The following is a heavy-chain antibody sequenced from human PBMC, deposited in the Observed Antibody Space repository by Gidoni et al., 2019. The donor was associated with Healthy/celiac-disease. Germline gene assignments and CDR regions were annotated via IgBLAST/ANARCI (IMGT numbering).Heavy chain of an antibody. CDR3: ARALFCSGGSCYSAHPGWFDP. V-gene: IGHV3-30-3*01. D-gene: IGHD2-15*01. J-gene: IGHJ5*02. CDR2: ISYDGSNK. Sequence: QVQLVESGVGVVQPGSSLRLSCAASGFTSSSYAMHWVRQAPGKGLEWVAVISYDGSNKYYADSVKGRFTISRDNSKNTLYLQMNSLRAEDTAVYYCARALFCSGGSCYSAHPGWFDPWGQGTLVTVSS. CDR1: GFTSSSYA.